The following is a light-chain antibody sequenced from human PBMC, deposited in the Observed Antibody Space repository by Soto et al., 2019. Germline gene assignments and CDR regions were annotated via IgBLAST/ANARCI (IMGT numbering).Light chain of an antibody. CDR2: GAS. CDR3: QQYRNWCS. J-gene: IGKJ1*01. CDR1: QSINSN. V-gene: IGKV3-15*01. Sequence: EIVMTQSPATLSVSPGERATLSCRASQSINSNLAWYQQKPGQAPRLLIYGASTRATGVPARFSGSGSGTEFTRTISSLQYEDFAVYYCQQYRNWCSFGRGTKVDIK.